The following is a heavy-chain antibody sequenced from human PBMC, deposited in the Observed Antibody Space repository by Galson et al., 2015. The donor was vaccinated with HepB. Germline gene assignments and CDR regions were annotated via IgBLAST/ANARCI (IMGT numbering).Heavy chain of an antibody. V-gene: IGHV1-69*02. CDR2: IIPILGIA. CDR1: GGTFSSYT. J-gene: IGHJ6*02. Sequence: SVKVSCKASGGTFSSYTISWVRQAPGQGLEWMGRIIPILGIANYAQKFQGRVTITADKSTSTAYMELSSLRSEDTAVYYCERMDVGDIAVAAPTHYYYYYGMDVWGQGTTVTVSS. D-gene: IGHD6-19*01. CDR3: ERMDVGDIAVAAPTHYYYYYGMDV.